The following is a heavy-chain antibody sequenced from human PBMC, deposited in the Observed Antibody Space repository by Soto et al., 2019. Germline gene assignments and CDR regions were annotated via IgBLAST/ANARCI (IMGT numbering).Heavy chain of an antibody. D-gene: IGHD3-10*01. CDR3: ARAAGSGSYNYFDY. V-gene: IGHV4-34*01. Sequence: SETLSLTCAVYGGSFSGYYWSWIRQPPGKGLEWIGEINHSGSTNYNPSLKSRVTISVDTSKNQFSLKLSSVTAADTAVYYCARAAGSGSYNYFDYWGQGTLVTVSS. J-gene: IGHJ4*02. CDR1: GGSFSGYY. CDR2: INHSGST.